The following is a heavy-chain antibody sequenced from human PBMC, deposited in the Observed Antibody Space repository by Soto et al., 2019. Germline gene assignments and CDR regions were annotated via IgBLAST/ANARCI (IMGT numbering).Heavy chain of an antibody. CDR2: IGAAGDT. V-gene: IGHV3-13*01. CDR3: ARGYYHDTSGYYSPFWYFDL. D-gene: IGHD3-22*01. Sequence: EVQLVESGGGLVQPGGSLRLSCAASGFTFGSYDMHWVRQGTGKGLEWVSVIGAAGDTYYPGSVKGRFTIFRENAKNSLYLQMNSLRAGDTAVYYCARGYYHDTSGYYSPFWYFDLWGRGTLVTVSS. J-gene: IGHJ2*01. CDR1: GFTFGSYD.